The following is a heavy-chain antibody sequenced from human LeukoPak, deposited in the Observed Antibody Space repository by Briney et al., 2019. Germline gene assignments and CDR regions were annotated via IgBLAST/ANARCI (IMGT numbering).Heavy chain of an antibody. V-gene: IGHV3-53*01. Sequence: GGSLRLSCAASEFTVSSNYMSWVRQAPGKGLEWVSVIYSGGSTYYADSVKGRFTISRDNSKNTLYLQMNSLRAEDTVVYYCANAVPPGYWGQGTLVTVSS. D-gene: IGHD4-17*01. CDR1: EFTVSSNY. J-gene: IGHJ4*02. CDR2: IYSGGST. CDR3: ANAVPPGY.